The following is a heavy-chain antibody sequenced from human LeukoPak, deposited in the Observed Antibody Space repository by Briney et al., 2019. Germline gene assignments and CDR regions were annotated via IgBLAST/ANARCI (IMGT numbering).Heavy chain of an antibody. V-gene: IGHV4-59*01. CDR1: GGSISSYY. J-gene: IGHJ4*02. D-gene: IGHD3-10*01. Sequence: SETLSLTCTVSGGSISSYYWSWIRQPPGKGLEWIGYIYYSGSTNYNPSLKSRVTISVDTSKNQFSLKLSSVTAADTAVYYRAGKYYYGSGSYYSIDYWGQGTLVTVSS. CDR2: IYYSGST. CDR3: AGKYYYGSGSYYSIDY.